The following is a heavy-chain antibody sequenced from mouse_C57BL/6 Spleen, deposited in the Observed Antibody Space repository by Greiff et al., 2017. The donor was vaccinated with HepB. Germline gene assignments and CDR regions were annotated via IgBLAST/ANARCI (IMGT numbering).Heavy chain of an antibody. CDR2: ISDGGSYT. Sequence: EVKLMESGGGLVKPGGSLKLSCAASGFTFSSYAMSWVRQTPEKRLEWVATISDGGSYTYYPDNVKGRFTISRDNAKNNLYLQMSHLKSEDTAMYYCARVVATDWYFDVWGTGTTVTVSS. D-gene: IGHD1-1*01. CDR1: GFTFSSYA. J-gene: IGHJ1*03. V-gene: IGHV5-4*03. CDR3: ARVVATDWYFDV.